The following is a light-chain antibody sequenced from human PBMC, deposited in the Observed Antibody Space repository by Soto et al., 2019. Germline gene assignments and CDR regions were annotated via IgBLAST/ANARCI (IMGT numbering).Light chain of an antibody. J-gene: IGKJ1*01. CDR1: QSVSSN. V-gene: IGKV3-15*01. CDR2: GAS. Sequence: EIVMTQSPATLSVSPGERATLSCRASQSVSSNLAWYQQKPGQAPRLLIYGASTRATGIPARFSGSASGTAFTLTISSLQSEDFAVYYCQQYNNWPPIAFGQGTKVEIK. CDR3: QQYNNWPPIA.